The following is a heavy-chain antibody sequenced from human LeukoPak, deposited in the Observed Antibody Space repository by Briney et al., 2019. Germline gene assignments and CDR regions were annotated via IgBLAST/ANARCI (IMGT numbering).Heavy chain of an antibody. J-gene: IGHJ4*02. D-gene: IGHD5-12*01. CDR3: ARDRGYTQDY. CDR2: IRTDGSTT. Sequence: GGSLRLSCAASGFTFSTYWMHWVRQAPGKGLVWVSHIRTDGSTTTYADSVKGRFTISRDNAKTTLYLQMNSLRAEDTAVYYSARDRGYTQDYWGQGTLVTVSS. CDR1: GFTFSTYW. V-gene: IGHV3-74*01.